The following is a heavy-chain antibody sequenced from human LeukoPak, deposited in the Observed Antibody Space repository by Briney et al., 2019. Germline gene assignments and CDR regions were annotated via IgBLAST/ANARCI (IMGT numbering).Heavy chain of an antibody. CDR3: ARVYYLYGSWYYFDY. Sequence: GGSLRLSCAASGFTFSSYAMSWVRQAPGKGLEWVSCISSSGSTIYYADSVKGRFTISRDNAKNSLYLQMNSLRAEDTAVYYCARVYYLYGSWYYFDYWGQGTLVTVSS. CDR2: ISSSGSTI. CDR1: GFTFSSYA. V-gene: IGHV3-48*03. D-gene: IGHD2/OR15-2a*01. J-gene: IGHJ4*02.